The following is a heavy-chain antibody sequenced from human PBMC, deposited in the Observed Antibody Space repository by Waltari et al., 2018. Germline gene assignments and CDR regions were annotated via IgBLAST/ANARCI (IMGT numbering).Heavy chain of an antibody. CDR2: ISSSSSYI. D-gene: IGHD4-17*01. J-gene: IGHJ4*02. Sequence: EVQLVESGGGLVKPGGSLRLSCAASGFTFSSYSLNWVRQAPGKGLEWVSSISSSSSYIYYADSVKGRFTISRDNAKNSLYLQMNSLRAEDTAVYYCAVGSTATSDYWGQGTLVTVSS. CDR1: GFTFSSYS. V-gene: IGHV3-21*01. CDR3: AVGSTATSDY.